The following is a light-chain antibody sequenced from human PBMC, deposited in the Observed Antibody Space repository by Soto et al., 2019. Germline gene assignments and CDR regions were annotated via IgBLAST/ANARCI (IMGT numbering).Light chain of an antibody. CDR2: DAS. CDR3: QQRSNWPPT. CDR1: QSVSSY. J-gene: IGKJ1*01. V-gene: IGKV3-11*01. Sequence: TQSPATLSLSPGERCTLAFRASQSVSSYLAWYQQKPGQAPRLLIYDASNRATGIPARFSGSGSGTDFTLTISSLEPEDFAVYYCQQRSNWPPTFGQGTKVDI.